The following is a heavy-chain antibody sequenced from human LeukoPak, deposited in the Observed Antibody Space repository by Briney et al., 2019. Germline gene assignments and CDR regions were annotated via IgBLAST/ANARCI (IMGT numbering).Heavy chain of an antibody. Sequence: GGSLRLSCAASGFTFSSYAMHWVRQAPGKGLEWVAVISYDGSNKYYADSVKGRFTISRDNSKNTLYLQMNSLRAEDTAVYYCAKDFGILWFGTYFDYWGQGTLVTVSS. CDR3: AKDFGILWFGTYFDY. D-gene: IGHD3-10*01. V-gene: IGHV3-30*04. J-gene: IGHJ4*02. CDR2: ISYDGSNK. CDR1: GFTFSSYA.